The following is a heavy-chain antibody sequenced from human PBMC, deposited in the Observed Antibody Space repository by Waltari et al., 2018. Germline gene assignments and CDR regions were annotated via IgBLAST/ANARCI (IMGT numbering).Heavy chain of an antibody. Sequence: EAQLVESGGGLVQSGGSLRLPCVASGFTFFVHEMNWVRQAPGRGLEWLSSIGSSDTTTSYADSVKGRFTISRDNAKNSVFLQMDSLRAADTAVYFCARGGLNNYYNSFDNWGEGTLVTVSS. V-gene: IGHV3-48*03. CDR2: IGSSDTTT. CDR1: GFTFFVHE. D-gene: IGHD3-10*01. CDR3: ARGGLNNYYNSFDN. J-gene: IGHJ4*02.